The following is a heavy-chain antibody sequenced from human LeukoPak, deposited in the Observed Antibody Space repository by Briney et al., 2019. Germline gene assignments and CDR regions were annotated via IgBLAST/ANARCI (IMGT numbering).Heavy chain of an antibody. J-gene: IGHJ4*02. D-gene: IGHD3-10*01. V-gene: IGHV3-48*02. Sequence: GGSLRLSCAASGFTFSSYSMNWVRQAPGKGLEWVSYISSSSSSTIYYADSVKGRFTISRDNAKNSLYLQMNSLRDEDTAVYYCARAQEDYYGSGSYYAGTPFDYWGQGTLVTVSS. CDR1: GFTFSSYS. CDR3: ARAQEDYYGSGSYYAGTPFDY. CDR2: ISSSSSSTI.